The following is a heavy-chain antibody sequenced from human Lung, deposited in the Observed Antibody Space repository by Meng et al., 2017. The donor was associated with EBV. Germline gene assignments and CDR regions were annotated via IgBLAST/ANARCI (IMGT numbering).Heavy chain of an antibody. CDR2: IKSKTDGGTT. Sequence: EVQLVESXGGWINPGGSLRLSCAASGFTLRNAWMSWVRQAPGKGLEWVGRIKSKTDGGTTDYAAPVKGRFTISRDDSKNTLYLQMNSLKTEDTAVYYCTRWSYGGTADLGQGTLGTVSS. J-gene: IGHJ4*02. CDR1: GFTLRNAW. CDR3: TRWSYGGTAD. D-gene: IGHD4-23*01. V-gene: IGHV3-15*01.